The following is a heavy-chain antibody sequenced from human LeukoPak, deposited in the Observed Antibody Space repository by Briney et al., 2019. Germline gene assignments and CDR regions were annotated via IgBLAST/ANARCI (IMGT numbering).Heavy chain of an antibody. J-gene: IGHJ3*02. D-gene: IGHD2-15*01. V-gene: IGHV1-69*01. CDR3: ARSWATPLGYAFDI. Sequence: SVKVSCKASGGTFSSYAISWVRQAPGQGLEWMGGIIPIFGTANYAQKFQGRVTITADEYTSTAYMELSSLRSEDTAVYYCARSWATPLGYAFDIWGQGTMVTVSS. CDR1: GGTFSSYA. CDR2: IIPIFGTA.